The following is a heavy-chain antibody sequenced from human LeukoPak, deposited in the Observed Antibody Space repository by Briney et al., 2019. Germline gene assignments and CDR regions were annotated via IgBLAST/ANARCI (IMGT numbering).Heavy chain of an antibody. J-gene: IGHJ5*02. CDR1: GFSLSTSGVG. CDR2: IYWNDDK. D-gene: IGHD3-10*01. V-gene: IGHV2-5*01. Sequence: SGPTLVNPTQTLTLTCTFSGFSLSTSGVGVGWIRQPPGKALEWLALIYWNDDKRYSPSLKSRLTITKDTSKNQVVLTMTNMDPVDTATYYCAHRVRFGELWNNWFDPWGQGTLVTVSS. CDR3: AHRVRFGELWNNWFDP.